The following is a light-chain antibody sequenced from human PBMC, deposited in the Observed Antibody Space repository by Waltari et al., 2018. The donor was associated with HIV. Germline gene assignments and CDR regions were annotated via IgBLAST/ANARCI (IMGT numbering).Light chain of an antibody. J-gene: IGKJ2*01. CDR3: HHYDTSPLN. CDR2: GAS. Sequence: IVLTQSPRTLSLSPVGRAIFSCRASQTVTRNYLAWYQVKPGQAPRLLIYGASIRATGVPNRFSGSGAGEEFTLNSGRLEPEDFAVYCCHHYDTSPLNFGQGSRVEIK. CDR1: QTVTRNY. V-gene: IGKV3-20*01.